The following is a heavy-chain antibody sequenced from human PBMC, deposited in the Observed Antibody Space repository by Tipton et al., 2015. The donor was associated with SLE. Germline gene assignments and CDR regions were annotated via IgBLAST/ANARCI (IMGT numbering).Heavy chain of an antibody. V-gene: IGHV4-34*01. CDR1: GGSFSGYY. Sequence: TLSLTCAVYGGSFSGYYWSWIRQPPGKGLEWIGEINHSGSTNYNPSLKSRVTISVDTSKNQFSLKLSSVTAADTAVYYCAGEEYYDSSGYYDAFDIWGQGKMVTVSS. CDR2: INHSGST. D-gene: IGHD3-22*01. J-gene: IGHJ3*02. CDR3: AGEEYYDSSGYYDAFDI.